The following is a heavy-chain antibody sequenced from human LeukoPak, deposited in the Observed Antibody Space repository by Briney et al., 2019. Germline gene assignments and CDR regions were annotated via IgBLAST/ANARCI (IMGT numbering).Heavy chain of an antibody. V-gene: IGHV4-39*01. D-gene: IGHD3-9*01. J-gene: IGHJ5*02. CDR2: ISDSGST. Sequence: SETLSLTCTVSGGSISSNNYFWGWVCQPPGTGLEWIGAISDSGSTYYNPSLKSRVTISVDTSKNQVSLKLSSVTAADTAVYYCARSSPDYDILTGYLLIGCFDPWGQGTLVTVSS. CDR3: ARSSPDYDILTGYLLIGCFDP. CDR1: GGSISSNNYF.